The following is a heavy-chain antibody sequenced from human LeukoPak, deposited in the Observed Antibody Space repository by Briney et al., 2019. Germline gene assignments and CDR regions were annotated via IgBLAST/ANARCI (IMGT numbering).Heavy chain of an antibody. CDR3: ARFGSSYYLVHDY. J-gene: IGHJ4*02. CDR2: IIPIFGTA. Sequence: SVKVSCKASGGTFSSYAISWVRQAPGQGLEWMGGIIPIFGTANYAQKFQGRVTITADESTSTAYMGLSSLRSEDTAVYYCARFGSSYYLVHDYWGQGTLVTVSS. V-gene: IGHV1-69*01. D-gene: IGHD1-26*01. CDR1: GGTFSSYA.